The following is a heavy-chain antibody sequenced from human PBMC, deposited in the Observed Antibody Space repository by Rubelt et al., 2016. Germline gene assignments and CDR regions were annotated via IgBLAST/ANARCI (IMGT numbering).Heavy chain of an antibody. CDR2: ISTSGSST. CDR3: ARYYYDSSGYYFFDY. Sequence: ISTSGSSTYYTNSVKGRFTISRDNAKNSLYLQMNSLRAEDTAVYYCARYYYDSSGYYFFDYWGQGTLVTVSS. D-gene: IGHD3-22*01. V-gene: IGHV3-11*04. J-gene: IGHJ4*02.